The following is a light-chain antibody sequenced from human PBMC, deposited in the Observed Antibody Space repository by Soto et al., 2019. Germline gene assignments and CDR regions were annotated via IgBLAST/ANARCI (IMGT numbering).Light chain of an antibody. Sequence: ALTXPASVSGSPGQSITISCTGTSSDIGAYNYVSWYRQHPGKATQLLIYDVNNRPSGVSHRFSGSKSGNTASLTISGLQSEDEADYFCTSYTGSNTLEVFGPGTKVTVL. CDR3: TSYTGSNTLEV. V-gene: IGLV2-14*03. J-gene: IGLJ1*01. CDR2: DVN. CDR1: SSDIGAYNY.